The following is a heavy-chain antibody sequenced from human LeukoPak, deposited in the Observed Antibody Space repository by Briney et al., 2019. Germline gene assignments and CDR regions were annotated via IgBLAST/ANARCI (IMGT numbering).Heavy chain of an antibody. V-gene: IGHV4-59*11. CDR2: ISYNGST. J-gene: IGHJ4*02. D-gene: IGHD3-22*01. CDR3: ARDTYYYDSSGYWADY. CDR1: GGSISSHY. Sequence: SETLSLTCTVSGGSISSHYWSWIRQPPGKGLEWIGYISYNGSTNYNPSLRSRVTISADTSKNQFSLKLSSVTAADTAVYYCARDTYYYDSSGYWADYWGQGTLVTVSS.